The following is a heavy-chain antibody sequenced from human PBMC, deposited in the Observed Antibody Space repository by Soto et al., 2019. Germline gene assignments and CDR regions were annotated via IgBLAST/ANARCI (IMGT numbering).Heavy chain of an antibody. J-gene: IGHJ4*02. CDR3: ERAPISGGSRYYFDY. CDR1: GASISSGGYY. D-gene: IGHD2-15*01. CDR2: IYYSGST. V-gene: IGHV4-31*03. Sequence: TLSLSCTVPGASISSGGYYWSWIRQHPGKGLEWIGYIYYSGSTYYNPSLKSRVTISVDTSKNQFSLKMSSVTAADTAVYYCERAPISGGSRYYFDYWGQGTQVTVYS.